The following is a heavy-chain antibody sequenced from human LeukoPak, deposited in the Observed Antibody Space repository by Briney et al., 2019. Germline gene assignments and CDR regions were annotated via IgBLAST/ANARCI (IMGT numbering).Heavy chain of an antibody. CDR3: AGSLSWGPAAAEMRCDY. CDR1: GFTFSSYA. V-gene: IGHV3-23*01. D-gene: IGHD6-25*01. J-gene: IGHJ4*02. CDR2: ISITGKTT. Sequence: PGGSLRLSCAASGFTFSSYAMSWVRQAPGTPLEWVSVISITGKTTYYADSVKGRFTISRDNSKNPLYLQMSSLSAEDTAEYYCAGSLSWGPAAAEMRCDYWGQGPLVTVSS.